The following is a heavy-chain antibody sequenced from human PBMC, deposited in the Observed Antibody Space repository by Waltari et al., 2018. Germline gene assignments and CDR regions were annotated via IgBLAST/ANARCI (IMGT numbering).Heavy chain of an antibody. D-gene: IGHD3-3*02. CDR2: ITGEGDNT. Sequence: EVQLVESGGGSVQSGGSLRLSCEASGFTFSYYAMSWVRQAPGRGLEWVSSITGEGDNTYDADAVRGRFTISRVNSKNTLSLQMNSLRAEDTATYYCARVPYKNFWTGYFFFDLWGQGTLVSVSS. J-gene: IGHJ4*02. V-gene: IGHV3-23*04. CDR3: ARVPYKNFWTGYFFFDL. CDR1: GFTFSYYA.